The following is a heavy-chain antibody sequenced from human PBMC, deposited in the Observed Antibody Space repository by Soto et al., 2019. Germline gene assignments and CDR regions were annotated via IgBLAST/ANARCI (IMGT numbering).Heavy chain of an antibody. J-gene: IGHJ4*02. D-gene: IGHD5-12*01. Sequence: QVQLQESGPGLVKPSETLSLTCTVSGGSISSYYWSWIRQPPGKGLEWIGYIYYSGSTNYNPSLKSRVTISVDTSKNQFSLKLSSVTAADTAVYYCARQTTNSGYGGGFDYWGQGTLVTVSS. CDR2: IYYSGST. CDR1: GGSISSYY. V-gene: IGHV4-59*08. CDR3: ARQTTNSGYGGGFDY.